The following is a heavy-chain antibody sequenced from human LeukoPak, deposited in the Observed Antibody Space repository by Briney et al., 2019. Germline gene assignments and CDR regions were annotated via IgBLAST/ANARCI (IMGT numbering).Heavy chain of an antibody. Sequence: GGSLRLSCEASGLGISNSWMAWVRRAPGKGLEGVANIKEDGSAKFYVDSVKGRFTISRDNAKNSLSLQMNSLRVEDTAVYYCATALDAPAGPDWGQGTLVTVSS. J-gene: IGHJ4*02. CDR3: ATALDAPAGPD. V-gene: IGHV3-7*01. D-gene: IGHD6-13*01. CDR2: IKEDGSAK. CDR1: GLGISNSW.